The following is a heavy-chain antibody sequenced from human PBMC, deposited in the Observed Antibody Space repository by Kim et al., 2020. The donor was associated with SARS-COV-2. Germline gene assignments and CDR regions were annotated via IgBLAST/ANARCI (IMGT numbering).Heavy chain of an antibody. D-gene: IGHD2-21*02. CDR1: GFTSSSYN. Sequence: GGSLRLSCATSGFTSSSYNIHWVRQTPGKGLEWVAAVSYDGNKKDYRDSVKGRFTISRDTPRNMLSLQMNSLRAEDTAVYYCVREGPYWCGGDCVKDHFDYWGQGSLVIVSA. CDR2: VSYDGNKK. CDR3: VREGPYWCGGDCVKDHFDY. V-gene: IGHV3-33*01. J-gene: IGHJ4*02.